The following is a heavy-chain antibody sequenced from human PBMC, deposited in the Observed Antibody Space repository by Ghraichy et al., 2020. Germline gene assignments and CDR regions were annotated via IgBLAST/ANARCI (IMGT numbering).Heavy chain of an antibody. J-gene: IGHJ4*02. D-gene: IGHD2-21*01. V-gene: IGHV3-21*01. Sequence: GGSLRLSCAASGFTFSSYSMHWVRQAPGKGLEWVSSISSSTSYIYYADSVKGRFTISRDNAKNSLFLQMNGLRAEDTAVYYCARVANSVDSWGQGTLVTVSS. CDR3: ARVANSVDS. CDR2: ISSSTSYI. CDR1: GFTFSSYS.